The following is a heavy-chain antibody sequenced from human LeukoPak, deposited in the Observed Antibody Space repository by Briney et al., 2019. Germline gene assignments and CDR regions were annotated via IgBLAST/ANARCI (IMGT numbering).Heavy chain of an antibody. V-gene: IGHV3-13*01. CDR2: IGTAGDT. D-gene: IGHD3-10*01. CDR1: GFTFSSYD. CDR3: ARDRPIYGSGSYYAGYGMDV. J-gene: IGHJ6*02. Sequence: GGSLRLSCAASGFTFSSYDMHWVRQATGKGLEWVSAIGTAGDTYYPGSVKGRFTISRENAKNSLYLQMNSLRAGDTAVYYCARDRPIYGSGSYYAGYGMDVWGQGTTVTVSS.